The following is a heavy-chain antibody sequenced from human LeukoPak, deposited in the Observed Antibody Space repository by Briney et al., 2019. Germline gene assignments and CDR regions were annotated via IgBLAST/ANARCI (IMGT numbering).Heavy chain of an antibody. V-gene: IGHV1-2*02. CDR2: INPNSGGT. CDR1: GYTFTGYY. CDR3: ASSIAVAPSDAFDI. D-gene: IGHD6-19*01. J-gene: IGHJ3*02. Sequence: GASVKVSCKASGYTFTGYYMHWVRQAPGQGLEWMGWINPNSGGTNYAQKFQGRVTMTRDTSISTAYMELSRLRSDDTAVYYCASSIAVAPSDAFDIWGQGTMVTVSS.